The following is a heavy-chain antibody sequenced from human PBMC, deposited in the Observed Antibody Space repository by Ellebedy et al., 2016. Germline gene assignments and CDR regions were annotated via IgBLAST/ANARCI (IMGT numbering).Heavy chain of an antibody. D-gene: IGHD3-22*01. CDR2: ISYDGSNK. CDR3: ARQSYYDSSAFYSYY. CDR1: GFTFSSYG. Sequence: GGSLRLXXAASGFTFSSYGMHWVRQAPGKGLEWVAVISYDGSNKYYADSVKGRFTISRDNSKNTLYLQMNSLRAEDTAMYYCARQSYYDSSAFYSYYWGQGTLVTVSS. J-gene: IGHJ4*02. V-gene: IGHV3-30*03.